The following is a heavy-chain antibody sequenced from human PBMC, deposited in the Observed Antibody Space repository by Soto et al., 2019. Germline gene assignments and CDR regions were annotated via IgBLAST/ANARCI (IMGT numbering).Heavy chain of an antibody. J-gene: IGHJ4*02. CDR3: TRESAPWGFEH. D-gene: IGHD7-27*01. CDR2: INAGNGYI. CDR1: GNSFTTSA. V-gene: IGHV1-3*01. Sequence: ASVKVSCKASGNSFTTSAIHWVRRAPGQRPEWMGWINAGNGYIKYSQTFQGRVTITRNTSASTVYMELSSLKYEDTGIYYCTRESAPWGFEHWGQGTRVTVSS.